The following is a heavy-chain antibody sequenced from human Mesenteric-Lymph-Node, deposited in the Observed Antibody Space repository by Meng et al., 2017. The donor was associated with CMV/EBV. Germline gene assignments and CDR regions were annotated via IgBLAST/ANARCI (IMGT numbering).Heavy chain of an antibody. V-gene: IGHV1-2*02. CDR1: GYTFSGYY. CDR3: AREYSSGWPFDY. Sequence: ASVKVSCKASGYTFSGYYIHWVRQAPGQGLEWMGWINPISGGTNYAQKFQGRVTMTRDASISTAYLELSGLRSDDTAVYYCAREYSSGWPFDYWGQGTLVTVSS. CDR2: INPISGGT. D-gene: IGHD6-19*01. J-gene: IGHJ4*02.